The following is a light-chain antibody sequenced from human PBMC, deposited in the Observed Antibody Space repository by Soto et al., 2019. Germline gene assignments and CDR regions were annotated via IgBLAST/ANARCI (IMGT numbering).Light chain of an antibody. Sequence: IVLTQSPGTLSLSPGERASVSCRASQSVSSDYLAWYQQKPGQAPRLLIYGASSRATGIPDRFSGSGSGTDFALTINRLEPDDFAVYYCQQYSNWPPGTFGQGTKVEIK. V-gene: IGKV3-20*01. CDR2: GAS. J-gene: IGKJ1*01. CDR3: QQYSNWPPGT. CDR1: QSVSSDY.